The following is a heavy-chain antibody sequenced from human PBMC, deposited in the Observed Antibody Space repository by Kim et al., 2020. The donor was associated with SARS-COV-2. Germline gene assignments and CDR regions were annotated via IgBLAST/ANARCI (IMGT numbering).Heavy chain of an antibody. V-gene: IGHV3-11*06. CDR3: AREGEFLEWLSYWYFDL. J-gene: IGHJ2*01. D-gene: IGHD3-3*01. Sequence: VKGRFTISRDNAKNSLYLQMNGLRAEDTAVYYCAREGEFLEWLSYWYFDLWGRGTLVTVSS.